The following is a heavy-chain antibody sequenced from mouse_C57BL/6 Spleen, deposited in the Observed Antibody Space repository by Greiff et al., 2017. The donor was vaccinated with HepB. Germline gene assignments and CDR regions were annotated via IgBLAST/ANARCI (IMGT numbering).Heavy chain of an antibody. CDR3: ARRDYYGSPGYFDV. D-gene: IGHD1-1*01. CDR2: IDPSDSET. V-gene: IGHV1-52*01. Sequence: QVQLQQPGAELVRPGSSVKLSCKASGYTFTSYWMHWVKQRPIQGLEWIGNIDPSDSETHYNQKFKDKATLTVDKSSSTAYMQLSSLTSEDSAVYYCARRDYYGSPGYFDVWGTGTTVTVSS. J-gene: IGHJ1*03. CDR1: GYTFTSYW.